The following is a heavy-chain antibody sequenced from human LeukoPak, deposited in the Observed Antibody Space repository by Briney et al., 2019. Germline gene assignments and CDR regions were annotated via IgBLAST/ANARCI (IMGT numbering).Heavy chain of an antibody. CDR3: ARARDYFDY. V-gene: IGHV1-24*01. CDR1: GYTLTELS. Sequence: ASVKVSCKVSGYTLTELSMHWVRQAPGKGLEWMGGFDPEDGETNYAQKFQGRVTITADESTSTAYMELSSLRSEDTAVYYCARARDYFDYWGQGTLVTVSS. J-gene: IGHJ4*02. CDR2: FDPEDGET.